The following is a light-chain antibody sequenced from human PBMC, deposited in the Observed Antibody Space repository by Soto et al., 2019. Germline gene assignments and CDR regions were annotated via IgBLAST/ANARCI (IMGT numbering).Light chain of an antibody. V-gene: IGKV3-15*01. CDR3: QQRTDRPPWT. J-gene: IGKJ1*01. CDR1: QSVSRN. CDR2: ATS. Sequence: EIVMTQSPATLSVSPGERVTLSCRASQSVSRNLAWYQQKPGQAPRLLIYATSTRAADIPGRFSGSGSGTEFTLTISSLQSEDFAVYYCQQRTDRPPWTFGQGTKVESK.